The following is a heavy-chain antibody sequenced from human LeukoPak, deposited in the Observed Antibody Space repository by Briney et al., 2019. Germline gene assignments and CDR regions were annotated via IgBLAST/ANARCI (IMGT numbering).Heavy chain of an antibody. CDR2: ISTYNGNT. D-gene: IGHD3-22*01. CDR3: ARVLDGSGYSSYYYYYMDV. V-gene: IGHV1-18*01. Sequence: ASVKVSCKASGYTFISYGISWVRQAPGQGLEWMGWISTYNGNTNYAQKFQGRVTMTTDTSTSTAYMELRSLRSDDTAVYYCARVLDGSGYSSYYYYYMDVWGKGTTVTVSS. J-gene: IGHJ6*03. CDR1: GYTFISYG.